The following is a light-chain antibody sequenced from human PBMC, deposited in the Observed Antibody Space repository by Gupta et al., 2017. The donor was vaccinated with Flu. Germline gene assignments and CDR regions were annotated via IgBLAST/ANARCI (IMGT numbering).Light chain of an antibody. Sequence: QSVLTQPPSVSGAPGQRVTIPCTGSSSNIGTGYDVHWYQHLPGTAPKLLIYGNTNRPSGVPDRFSGSKSGTSASLAITGLQAEDEGDYYCQSYDRRLSYVFGTGTKVTAL. CDR2: GNT. J-gene: IGLJ1*01. CDR1: SSNIGTGYD. CDR3: QSYDRRLSYV. V-gene: IGLV1-40*01.